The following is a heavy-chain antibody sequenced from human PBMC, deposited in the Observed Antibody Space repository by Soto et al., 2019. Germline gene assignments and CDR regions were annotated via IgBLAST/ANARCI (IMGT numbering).Heavy chain of an antibody. Sequence: GESLKISCKGSGYSFTSYWVGWVRQMPGKGLEWMGIIYPGDSDTRYSPSFQGQVTISAAKSISTAYLQWSSLKASDTAMYYCPSHHQQGPYTSSPSFDYCGQGTLVTVSS. CDR1: GYSFTSYW. CDR3: PSHHQQGPYTSSPSFDY. V-gene: IGHV5-51*01. CDR2: IYPGDSDT. D-gene: IGHD6-6*01. J-gene: IGHJ4*02.